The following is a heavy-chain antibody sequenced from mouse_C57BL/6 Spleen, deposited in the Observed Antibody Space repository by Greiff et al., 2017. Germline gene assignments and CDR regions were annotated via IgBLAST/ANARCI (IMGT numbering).Heavy chain of an antibody. Sequence: VQLKQSGPELVKPGASVKMSCKASGYTFTDYNMHWVKQSHGKSLEWIGYINPNNGGTSYNQKFKGKATLTVNKSSSTAYMELRSLTSEDSAVYYCASYDYDVRFAYWGQGTLVTVSA. V-gene: IGHV1-22*01. D-gene: IGHD2-4*01. CDR3: ASYDYDVRFAY. J-gene: IGHJ3*01. CDR2: INPNNGGT. CDR1: GYTFTDYN.